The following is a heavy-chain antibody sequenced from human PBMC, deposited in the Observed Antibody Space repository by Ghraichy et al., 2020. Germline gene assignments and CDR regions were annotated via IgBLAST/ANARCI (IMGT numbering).Heavy chain of an antibody. Sequence: LSLTCAASGFTFSTYWMQWVRQAPGKGLEWVANIKQDGSGKYYVDSLKGRFTISRDNAKNSLYLQMNSLRAEDTAVYYCAGGTGWVINSWGQGTLVTVSS. CDR1: GFTFSTYW. J-gene: IGHJ4*02. D-gene: IGHD2-21*01. V-gene: IGHV3-7*04. CDR3: AGGTGWVINS. CDR2: IKQDGSGK.